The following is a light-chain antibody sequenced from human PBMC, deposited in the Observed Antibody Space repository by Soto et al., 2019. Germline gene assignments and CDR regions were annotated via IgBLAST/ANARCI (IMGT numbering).Light chain of an antibody. V-gene: IGKV3-20*01. CDR2: GAS. CDR3: QQCGSSPET. Sequence: SASQSISSSFLAWYQQKPGQAPRLLIYGASSRATGIPDRFSGSGSGTDFTLTISRLEPEDFAVYYCQQCGSSPETFGQGTKV. CDR1: QSISSSF. J-gene: IGKJ1*01.